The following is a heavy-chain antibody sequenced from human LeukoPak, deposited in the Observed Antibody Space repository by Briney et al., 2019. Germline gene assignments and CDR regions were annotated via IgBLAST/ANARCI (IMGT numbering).Heavy chain of an antibody. CDR2: ISYDGSNK. D-gene: IGHD3-10*01. J-gene: IGHJ6*02. CDR3: ANTNGDYGSGEYYYGMDV. Sequence: GGSLRLSCAASGVTFSSYGMHWVRQAPGKGLEWVAVISYDGSNKYYADSVKGRFTISRDNSKNTLYLQMNSLRAEDTAVYYCANTNGDYGSGEYYYGMDVWGQGTTVTVSS. CDR1: GVTFSSYG. V-gene: IGHV3-30*18.